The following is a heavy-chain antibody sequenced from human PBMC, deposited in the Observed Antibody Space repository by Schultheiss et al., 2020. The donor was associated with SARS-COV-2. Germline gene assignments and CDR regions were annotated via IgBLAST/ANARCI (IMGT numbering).Heavy chain of an antibody. D-gene: IGHD3-22*01. J-gene: IGHJ4*02. CDR1: GFTFSSYA. CDR2: ISSNGGST. Sequence: GSLRLSCSASGFTFSSYAMHWVRQAPGKGLEYVSAISSNGGSTYYADSVKGRFTISRDNSKNTLYLQMSSLRAEDTAVYYCVKDLYYYDSSGPREQFDYWGQGTLVTVSS. V-gene: IGHV3-64D*06. CDR3: VKDLYYYDSSGPREQFDY.